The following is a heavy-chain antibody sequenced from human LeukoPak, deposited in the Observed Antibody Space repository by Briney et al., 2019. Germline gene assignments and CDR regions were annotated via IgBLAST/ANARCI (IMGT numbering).Heavy chain of an antibody. V-gene: IGHV3-53*01. J-gene: IGHJ4*02. Sequence: SGGSLRLSCAASGFTVSSNYMSWVRQAPGKGLEWVSIIHSGGTTYYADSVKGRFTISRDNSKNTLYLQMNSLRAEDTAVYYCARHLYFDYWGQGTLVTVSS. CDR1: GFTVSSNY. CDR3: ARHLYFDY. CDR2: IHSGGTT.